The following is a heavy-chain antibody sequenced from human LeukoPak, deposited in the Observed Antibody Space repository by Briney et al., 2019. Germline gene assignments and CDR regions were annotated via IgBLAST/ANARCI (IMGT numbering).Heavy chain of an antibody. CDR2: IYYSGST. CDR3: ARDRRIAVAGTRYYYYGMDV. Sequence: SDTLSLTCTVSGGSVSSGSYYWSWIRQPPGRGLEWVGYIYYSGSTSYNPSLKSRVTISVDTSKNQFSLKLSSVTAADTAVYYCARDRRIAVAGTRYYYYGMDVWGKGTTVTVSS. V-gene: IGHV4-61*01. CDR1: GGSVSSGSYY. J-gene: IGHJ6*04. D-gene: IGHD6-19*01.